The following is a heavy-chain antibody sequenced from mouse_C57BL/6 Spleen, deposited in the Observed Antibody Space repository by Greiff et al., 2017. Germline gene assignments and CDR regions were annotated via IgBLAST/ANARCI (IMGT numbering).Heavy chain of an antibody. D-gene: IGHD1-1*01. CDR3: AREVITTLVAFDY. Sequence: QVQLQQSDAELVKPGASVKISCKVSGYTFTDHNIHWLKQRPEQGLEWIGYIYPRDGSTNYNEKFKGQATLTADNSSSTTYMQLNSLTSEDSAVYVCAREVITTLVAFDYWGQGTTLTVSS. CDR2: IYPRDGST. J-gene: IGHJ2*01. CDR1: GYTFTDHN. V-gene: IGHV1-78*01.